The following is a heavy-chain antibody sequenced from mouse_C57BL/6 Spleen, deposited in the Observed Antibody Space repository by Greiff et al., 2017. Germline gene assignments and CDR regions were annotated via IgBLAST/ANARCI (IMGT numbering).Heavy chain of an antibody. Sequence: QVQLQQSGAELVRPGASVTLSCKATGYTFTDYYLNWVKQRTGQGLVWIARIYPGSGNTYYNETFKGKDTLTAEKSSSTAYMQLSSLTSEDSAVYFCARDGNYHFAYWGQGTLVTVSA. V-gene: IGHV1-76*01. D-gene: IGHD2-1*01. CDR2: IYPGSGNT. J-gene: IGHJ3*01. CDR3: ARDGNYHFAY. CDR1: GYTFTDYY.